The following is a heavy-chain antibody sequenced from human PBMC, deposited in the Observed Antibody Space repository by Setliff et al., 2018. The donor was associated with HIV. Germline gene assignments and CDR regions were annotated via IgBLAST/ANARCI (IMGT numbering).Heavy chain of an antibody. D-gene: IGHD3-22*01. CDR3: ARRHFYDSSGQVWAFDI. CDR2: IIPFFGSA. CDR1: GGTFSTSA. J-gene: IGHJ3*02. V-gene: IGHV1-69*13. Sequence: EASVKVSCKASGGTFSTSAISWMRQAPGQGLEWMGGIIPFFGSANYAQKFQGRLTITADASSSTAYMDLSSLTSEDTAVYYCARRHFYDSSGQVWAFDIWGQGTMVTVSS.